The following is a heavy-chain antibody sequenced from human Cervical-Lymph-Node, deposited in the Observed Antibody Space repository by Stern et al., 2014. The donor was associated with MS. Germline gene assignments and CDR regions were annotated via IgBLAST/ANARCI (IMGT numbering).Heavy chain of an antibody. V-gene: IGHV1-46*03. Sequence: QAQLVESGAEVKKPGASVTVSCRTSGYTFIDYYIHWVRQAPGQGLEWMGILNLSDGATTYAEKFQGRVTMTRDTSTSAAYMQLGSLTSEDTAVFFCAREGAGNDGVGGGGQGTMVTVSS. D-gene: IGHD1-26*01. CDR1: GYTFIDYY. CDR3: AREGAGNDGVGG. CDR2: LNLSDGAT. J-gene: IGHJ3*01.